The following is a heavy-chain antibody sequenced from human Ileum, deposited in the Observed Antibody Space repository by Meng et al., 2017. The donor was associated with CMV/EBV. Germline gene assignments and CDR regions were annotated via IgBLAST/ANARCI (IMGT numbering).Heavy chain of an antibody. CDR1: GFAFSSYA. Sequence: GESLKISCAASGFAFSSYAMSWVRQVPGKGLEWVSSITSGGGVTYYADSVKGRFTISRDNSQNTLYLQMNSLRDEDTATYYCAKEFGCSSSGCYTVLDSWGQGSMVTVSS. CDR2: ITSGGGVT. CDR3: AKEFGCSSSGCYTVLDS. J-gene: IGHJ4*02. V-gene: IGHV3-23*01. D-gene: IGHD2-2*02.